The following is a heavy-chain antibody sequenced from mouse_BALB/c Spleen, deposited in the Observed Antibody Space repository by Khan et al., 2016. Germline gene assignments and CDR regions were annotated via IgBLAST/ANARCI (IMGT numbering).Heavy chain of an antibody. Sequence: QVQLQQPGAELVKAGASVKMSCKASGYTFTSYWMHWVKQRLGQGLEWFAETNPTNGRTYYNEKFKSKATLTVDKSSSTAYMLLSGPTFEDSAVYYYERTKKIEATYFDYWGQGTPLTVSS. J-gene: IGHJ2*01. V-gene: IGHV1S81*02. CDR3: ERTKKIEATYFDY. CDR1: GYTFTSYW. CDR2: TNPTNGRT. D-gene: IGHD3-2*02.